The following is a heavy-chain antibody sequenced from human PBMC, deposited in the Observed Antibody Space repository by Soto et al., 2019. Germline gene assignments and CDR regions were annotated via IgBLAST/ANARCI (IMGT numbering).Heavy chain of an antibody. J-gene: IGHJ4*02. CDR3: AKDRPIGEWGRLGGLDY. D-gene: IGHD1-26*01. CDR1: GFTFSSYG. V-gene: IGHV3-30*18. CDR2: ISYDGSNK. Sequence: QVQLVESGGGVVQPGRSLRLSCAASGFTFSSYGMHWVRQAPGKGLEWVAVISYDGSNKYYADSVKGRFTISRDNSKNTLDLQMNSLGAAETAVYYWAKDRPIGEWGRLGGLDYWGQGTLVTVSS.